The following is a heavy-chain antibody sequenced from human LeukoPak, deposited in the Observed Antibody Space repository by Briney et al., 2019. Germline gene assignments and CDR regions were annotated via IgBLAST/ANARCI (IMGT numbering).Heavy chain of an antibody. Sequence: GSLRLSCAASGFTFRSYAMSWVRQAPGKGLEWVSGTSGSGNMTYYPDSVKGRFTISRDNSKNTLYLQMNSLRAEDTAVYYCAKDWVPNYYDSSGPLGLFDYWGQGTLVTVS. V-gene: IGHV3-23*01. J-gene: IGHJ4*02. CDR3: AKDWVPNYYDSSGPLGLFDY. D-gene: IGHD3-22*01. CDR1: GFTFRSYA. CDR2: TSGSGNMT.